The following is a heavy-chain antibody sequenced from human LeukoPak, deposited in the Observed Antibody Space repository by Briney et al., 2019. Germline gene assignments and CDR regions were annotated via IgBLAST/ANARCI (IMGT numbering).Heavy chain of an antibody. J-gene: IGHJ4*02. V-gene: IGHV4-39*07. CDR3: ASASSGYNPDY. CDR1: GGSIVSSSYY. Sequence: SETLSLTCTVSGGSIVSSSYYWGWIRQPPGKGLEWIGSIYYSGSTYYNPSLKSRVTISVDTSKNQFSLKLSSVTAADTAVYYCASASSGYNPDYWGQGTPVTVSS. CDR2: IYYSGST. D-gene: IGHD3-22*01.